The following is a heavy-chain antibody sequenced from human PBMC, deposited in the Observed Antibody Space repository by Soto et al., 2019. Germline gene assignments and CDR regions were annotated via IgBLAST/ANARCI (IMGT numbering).Heavy chain of an antibody. V-gene: IGHV3-23*01. CDR2: IRGSGGGI. CDR3: AKEKVLGTLLLDF. Sequence: EVQLLESGGALVQPGGSLRLSCAASGFAFSAYAMNWVRHTPGKGLEWVSSIRGSGGGIFYAESVKGRFKVSRDNSKNTLYLQMNSLRDDDTAVYYCAKEKVLGTLLLDFWGQGTLVSVSS. J-gene: IGHJ4*02. D-gene: IGHD6-13*01. CDR1: GFAFSAYA.